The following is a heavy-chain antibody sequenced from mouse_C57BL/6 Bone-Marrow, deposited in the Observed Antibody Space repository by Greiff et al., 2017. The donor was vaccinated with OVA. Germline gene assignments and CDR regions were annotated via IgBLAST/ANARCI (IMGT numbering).Heavy chain of an antibody. D-gene: IGHD1-1*01. Sequence: VQLQQPGAELVMPGASVKLSCKASGYTFTSYWLHWVKQRPGQGLEWIGEIDPSDSYTNYNQQFKGKSTLTVDKSSSTAYMQLSSLTSEDSAVYYCAREDYYGSSYGLWYFDVWGTGTTVTVSS. CDR3: AREDYYGSSYGLWYFDV. J-gene: IGHJ1*03. V-gene: IGHV1-69*01. CDR2: IDPSDSYT. CDR1: GYTFTSYW.